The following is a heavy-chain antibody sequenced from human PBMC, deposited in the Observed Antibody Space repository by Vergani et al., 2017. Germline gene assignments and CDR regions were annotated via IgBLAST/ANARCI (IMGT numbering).Heavy chain of an antibody. J-gene: IGHJ4*02. CDR2: ISYDGSNK. CDR1: GFTFSSYA. Sequence: QVQLVESGGGVVQPGRSLRLSCAASGFTFSSYAMHWVRQAPGKGLEWVAVISYDGSNKYYADSVKGRFTISRDNSKNTLYLQMNSLRAEDTAVYYCARDQDYGDYGGGDYWGQGTLVTVSS. D-gene: IGHD4-17*01. V-gene: IGHV3-30*01. CDR3: ARDQDYGDYGGGDY.